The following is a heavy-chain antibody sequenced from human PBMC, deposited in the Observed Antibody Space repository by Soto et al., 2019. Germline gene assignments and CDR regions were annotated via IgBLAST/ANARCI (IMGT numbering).Heavy chain of an antibody. Sequence: SETLSLTCTVPGGSISSSSYYWRWIRQPPGKGLEWIGSIYYSGSTYYSPSFQGQVTISADKSIITAYLQWSSLKASDTAMYYCARLGYSSSWYPGSFDYWGQGTLVTVSS. J-gene: IGHJ4*02. CDR1: GGSISSSSYY. CDR3: ARLGYSSSWYPGSFDY. CDR2: IYYSGST. V-gene: IGHV4-39*07. D-gene: IGHD6-13*01.